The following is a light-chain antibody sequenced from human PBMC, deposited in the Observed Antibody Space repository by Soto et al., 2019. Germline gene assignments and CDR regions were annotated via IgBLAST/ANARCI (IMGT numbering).Light chain of an antibody. CDR2: AAS. J-gene: IGKJ2*01. V-gene: IGKV1-39*01. CDR3: QQSDSILYT. Sequence: DIQMTQSPSSLSASVGDRVTITCRASQSIGTGLSWYQQKPQKAPKLLIYAASSVQSGVPARFSGSGSGTDCTLTISSLQPEDFATYYCQQSDSILYTFGQGTKLEIK. CDR1: QSIGTG.